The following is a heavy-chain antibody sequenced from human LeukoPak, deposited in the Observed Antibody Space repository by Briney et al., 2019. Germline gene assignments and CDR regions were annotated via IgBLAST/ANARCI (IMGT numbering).Heavy chain of an antibody. D-gene: IGHD3-22*01. CDR3: ATGVYDSSGYYLALDY. CDR1: GYTLTELS. V-gene: IGHV1-24*01. CDR2: FDPEDGET. Sequence: ASVKVSCKVSGYTLTELSMHWVRQAPGKGLEWMGGFDPEDGETIYAQKSQGRVTMTEDTSTDTAYMELSSLRSEDTAVYYCATGVYDSSGYYLALDYWGQGTLVTVSS. J-gene: IGHJ4*02.